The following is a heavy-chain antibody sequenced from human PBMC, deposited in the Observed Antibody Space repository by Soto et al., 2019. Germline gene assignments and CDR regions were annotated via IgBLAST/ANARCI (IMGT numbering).Heavy chain of an antibody. CDR2: IIPIFGTA. CDR3: ARDGGRHSGGIDY. CDR1: GGTFSSYS. V-gene: IGHV1-69*01. Sequence: QVQLVQSGAEVKKPGSSVKVSCKASGGTFSSYSIIWVRQAPGQGLEWMGEIIPIFGTANYAQKFQGRVTITADESTSTAYMELTSLRSEDTAVYYCARDGGRHSGGIDYWGQGTLVTLSS. J-gene: IGHJ4*02. D-gene: IGHD1-26*01.